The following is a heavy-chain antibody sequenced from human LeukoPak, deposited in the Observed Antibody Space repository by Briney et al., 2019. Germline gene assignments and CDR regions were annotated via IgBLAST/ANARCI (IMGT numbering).Heavy chain of an antibody. D-gene: IGHD2-15*01. J-gene: IGHJ4*02. CDR1: GFTFSSYA. Sequence: GGSLRLSCAASGFTFSSYAMSWVRQAPGKGLEWVSAISGSGGSTYYADSVKGRFTISRDNSKNTLYLQMNSLRAEDMAVYYCAKSTRRVVVAATSDYWGQGTLVTVSS. CDR2: ISGSGGST. CDR3: AKSTRRVVVAATSDY. V-gene: IGHV3-23*01.